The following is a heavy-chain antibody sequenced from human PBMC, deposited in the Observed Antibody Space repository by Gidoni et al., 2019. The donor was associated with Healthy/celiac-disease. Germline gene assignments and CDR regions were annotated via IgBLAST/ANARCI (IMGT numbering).Heavy chain of an antibody. Sequence: QVQLVQSGAEVKKPGSSVKVPCKASGGTFSSYAISWVRQAPGQGLEWMGGIIPIFGTANYAQKFQGRVTITADKSTSTAYMELSSLRSEDTAVYYCASADYYYDSSGYYYDYWGQGTLVTVSS. CDR2: IIPIFGTA. CDR3: ASADYYYDSSGYYYDY. J-gene: IGHJ4*02. D-gene: IGHD3-22*01. CDR1: GGTFSSYA. V-gene: IGHV1-69*06.